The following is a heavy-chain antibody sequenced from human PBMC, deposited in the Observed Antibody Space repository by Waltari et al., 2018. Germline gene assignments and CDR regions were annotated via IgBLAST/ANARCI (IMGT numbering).Heavy chain of an antibody. CDR3: ARPVRISGNYGLDV. Sequence: EIQLVQSGGGLAQPGGSVRIPCLARGFRVDDCSLNWVRQAPGKGLEWVSYMTGSSRTKYYADSVRGRFTISRDNAKNSLYLQMNSLRGEDTAVYYCARPVRISGNYGLDVWGQGTTVIVSS. J-gene: IGHJ6*02. CDR2: MTGSSRTK. V-gene: IGHV3-48*01. CDR1: GFRVDDCS.